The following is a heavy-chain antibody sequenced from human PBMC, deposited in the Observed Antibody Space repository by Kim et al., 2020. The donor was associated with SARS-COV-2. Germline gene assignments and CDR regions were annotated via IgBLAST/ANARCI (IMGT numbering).Heavy chain of an antibody. D-gene: IGHD3-16*02. CDR3: ARDPTVSGSYPRYFDY. Sequence: ASVKVSCKASGYTFTSYAIHWVRQAPGQRLEWVGWINPGNGNIKYSQSLQGRVTIATDTSANTAYMELYTLRSEDTAVYYCARDPTVSGSYPRYFDYWGQGTLVTVSS. V-gene: IGHV1-3*01. CDR1: GYTFTSYA. J-gene: IGHJ4*02. CDR2: INPGNGNI.